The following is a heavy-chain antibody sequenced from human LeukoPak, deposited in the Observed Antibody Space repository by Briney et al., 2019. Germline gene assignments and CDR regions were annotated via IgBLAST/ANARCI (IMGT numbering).Heavy chain of an antibody. J-gene: IGHJ3*02. CDR3: ARHPGYYDSSGYYVSAFDI. Sequence: PSETLSLTCTVSGASISSSSYYWGWIRQSPGKGLEWIGSIYYSGSTYFNPSLKSRVTMSVDTSKNHFSLKLTSVTAADMAVYYCARHPGYYDSSGYYVSAFDIWGQGTMVTVSS. V-gene: IGHV4-39*01. D-gene: IGHD3-22*01. CDR1: GASISSSSYY. CDR2: IYYSGST.